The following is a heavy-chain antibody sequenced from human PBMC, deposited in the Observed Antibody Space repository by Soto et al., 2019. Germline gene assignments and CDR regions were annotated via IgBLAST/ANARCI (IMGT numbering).Heavy chain of an antibody. CDR1: GGSISSYY. Sequence: SETLSLTCTVSGGSISSYYWSWIRQPPGKGLEWIGYIYYSGSTNYNPSLKSRVTISVDTSKNQFSLKLSPVTAADTAVYYCARVLRSWFDPWGQGTLVTVSS. J-gene: IGHJ5*02. CDR3: ARVLRSWFDP. V-gene: IGHV4-59*01. CDR2: IYYSGST.